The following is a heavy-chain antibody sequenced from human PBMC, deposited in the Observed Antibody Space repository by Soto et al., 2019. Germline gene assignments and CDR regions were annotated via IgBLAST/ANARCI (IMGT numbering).Heavy chain of an antibody. Sequence: EVQLVQSGAEVKKPGESLRISCKGSGYSFTSYWISWVRQMPGKGLEWMGRIDPSDSYTNYSPSFQGHVTISADKSISTAYLQWSSLKASDTAMYYCARYKTGDLTYYYGMDVWGQGTTVTVSS. CDR2: IDPSDSYT. V-gene: IGHV5-10-1*01. D-gene: IGHD7-27*01. J-gene: IGHJ6*02. CDR1: GYSFTSYW. CDR3: ARYKTGDLTYYYGMDV.